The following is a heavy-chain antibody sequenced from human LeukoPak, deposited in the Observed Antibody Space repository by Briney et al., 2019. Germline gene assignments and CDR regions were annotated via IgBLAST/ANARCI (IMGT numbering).Heavy chain of an antibody. D-gene: IGHD3-16*01. V-gene: IGHV4-38-2*02. Sequence: SETLSLACTGSGYSISSGYYWGWIRQPPGKGLEWIGSIYHSGRTYHNPSLKSRVTISADTSKHHFSLKLTSVTTADTAVYYCTRGAGWLIDYWGQGILVTVSS. CDR1: GYSISSGYY. J-gene: IGHJ4*02. CDR2: IYHSGRT. CDR3: TRGAGWLIDY.